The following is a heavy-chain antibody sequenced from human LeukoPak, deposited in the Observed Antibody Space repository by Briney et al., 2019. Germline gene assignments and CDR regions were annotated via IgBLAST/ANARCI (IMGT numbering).Heavy chain of an antibody. CDR2: ISYDGSNK. Sequence: PGRSLRLSCAASGFTFSSYGMHWVRQAPGKGLEWVAVISYDGSNKYYADSVKGGFTIFRDNSKNTLYLQMNSLRAEDTAVYYCAKDYYDSSGYHDYWGQGTLVTVSS. CDR3: AKDYYDSSGYHDY. V-gene: IGHV3-30*18. CDR1: GFTFSSYG. D-gene: IGHD3-22*01. J-gene: IGHJ4*02.